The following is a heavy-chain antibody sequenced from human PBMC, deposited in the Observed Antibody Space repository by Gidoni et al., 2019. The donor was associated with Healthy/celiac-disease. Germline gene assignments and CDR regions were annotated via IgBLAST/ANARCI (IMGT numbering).Heavy chain of an antibody. Sequence: QVQLVESGGGLVKPGGSLRPSCAASGFTFSDYYMSSIRQAPGKGLEWVSYISSSSSYTNYADSVKGLFTISRDNAKNSLYLQMNSLRAEDTAVYYCARSPFSGSHHDAFDIWGQGTMVTVFS. CDR1: GFTFSDYY. CDR3: ARSPFSGSHHDAFDI. V-gene: IGHV3-11*06. J-gene: IGHJ3*02. D-gene: IGHD1-26*01. CDR2: ISSSSSYT.